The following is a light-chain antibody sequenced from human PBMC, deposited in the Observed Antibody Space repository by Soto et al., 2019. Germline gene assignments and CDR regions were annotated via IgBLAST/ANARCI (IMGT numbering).Light chain of an antibody. CDR3: QQYNSYWRT. V-gene: IGKV1-5*03. CDR1: QSISSG. J-gene: IGKJ1*01. CDR2: KAS. Sequence: DIQMTQSPSTLSASVGDRVTITCRASQSISSGLAWYPQKPGKAPKLLIYKASSLESGVPSRFSGSGSGTEFTLTISILQPDDFATYYCQQYNSYWRTFGQGTKVEIK.